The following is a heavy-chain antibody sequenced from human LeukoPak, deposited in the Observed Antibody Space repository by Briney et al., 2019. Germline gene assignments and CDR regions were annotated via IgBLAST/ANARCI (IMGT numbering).Heavy chain of an antibody. Sequence: SETLSLTCTVSGGPIRSTDYYWGWVRQPPGKGLEWIGSIYYSGSTYYNPSLKSRVTISVDTSKNQFSLKLSSVTAADTAVYYCTRTLYDILTASYFGSSQLFDTWGQGTLVTASS. D-gene: IGHD3-9*01. CDR1: GGPIRSTDYY. CDR2: IYYSGST. V-gene: IGHV4-39*01. CDR3: TRTLYDILTASYFGSSQLFDT. J-gene: IGHJ4*02.